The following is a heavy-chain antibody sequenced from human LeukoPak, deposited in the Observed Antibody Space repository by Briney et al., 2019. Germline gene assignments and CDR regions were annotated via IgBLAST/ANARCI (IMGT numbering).Heavy chain of an antibody. CDR3: ARDLSMTMVVTRDALDI. V-gene: IGHV1-2*02. Sequence: ASVKVSCKASGYSFTGYYMHWVRQAPGQGLEWMGGINPNSGGTNYAQKFQGRVTMTRDTSISTAYMELSSLRSDDTAVYYCARDLSMTMVVTRDALDIWGQGTMVTVSS. J-gene: IGHJ3*02. D-gene: IGHD4-23*01. CDR1: GYSFTGYY. CDR2: INPNSGGT.